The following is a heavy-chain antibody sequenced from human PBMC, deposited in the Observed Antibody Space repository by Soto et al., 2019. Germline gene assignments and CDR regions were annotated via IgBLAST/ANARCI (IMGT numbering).Heavy chain of an antibody. J-gene: IGHJ3*02. Sequence: QVQLEQSGAEVKRPGSSVRVSCKASGGTLSDHGVSWLRQAPGQGLEWVGGTVPVFNAPNYAPKFQGRVTIAADKSTNVAYMELTSLRSDDTAFYYCARGVFGSGNYYTGPSAFDIWGQGTMVIVSS. CDR3: ARGVFGSGNYYTGPSAFDI. CDR1: GGTLSDHG. CDR2: TVPVFNAP. D-gene: IGHD3-10*01. V-gene: IGHV1-69*06.